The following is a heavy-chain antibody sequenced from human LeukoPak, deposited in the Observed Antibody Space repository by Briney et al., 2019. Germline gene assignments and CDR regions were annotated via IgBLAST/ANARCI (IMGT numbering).Heavy chain of an antibody. CDR1: GGSFSGYY. CDR2: INHSGST. D-gene: IGHD3-22*01. CDR3: ARTSIYYDSSGYRS. Sequence: SETLSLTCAVYGGSFSGYYWSWIRQPPGKGLEWIGEINHSGSTNYNPSLKSRVTISVDTSKNQLSLKLSSVTAADTAVYYCARTSIYYDSSGYRSWGQGTLVTVSS. J-gene: IGHJ5*02. V-gene: IGHV4-34*01.